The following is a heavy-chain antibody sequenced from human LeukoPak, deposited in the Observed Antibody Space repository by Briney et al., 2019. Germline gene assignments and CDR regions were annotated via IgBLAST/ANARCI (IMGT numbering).Heavy chain of an antibody. J-gene: IGHJ5*02. D-gene: IGHD4-17*01. CDR3: ARDPSVYGAPHDWFDP. CDR2: IIPILGIA. CDR1: GGTFSCYA. V-gene: IGHV1-69*04. Sequence: GASVKVSCKASGGTFSCYAISWVRQAPGQGLEWMGRIIPILGIANYAQKFRGRVTITADKSTSTAYMELSSLRSEDTAVYYCARDPSVYGAPHDWFDPWGQGTLVTVSS.